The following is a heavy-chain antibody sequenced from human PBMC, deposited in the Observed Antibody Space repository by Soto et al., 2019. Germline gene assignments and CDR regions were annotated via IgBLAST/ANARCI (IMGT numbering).Heavy chain of an antibody. V-gene: IGHV3-11*01. D-gene: IGHD3-10*01. CDR3: ARSRKPSYYSGPYFDF. Sequence: VQLVESGGDLVEPGGSLRLSCAASGFTFSDYYMSWMRQAPGKGLEWIAYISGAGSNYADSGQGRFTISRDNTKNSLYLQMNSLRDEDTAVYYCARSRKPSYYSGPYFDFWGQGALVTVSS. CDR1: GFTFSDYY. J-gene: IGHJ4*02. CDR2: ISGAGS.